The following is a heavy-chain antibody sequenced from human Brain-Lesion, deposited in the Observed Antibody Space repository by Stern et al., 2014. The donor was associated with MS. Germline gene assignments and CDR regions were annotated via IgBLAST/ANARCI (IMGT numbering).Heavy chain of an antibody. CDR2: IYYSGKT. CDR3: AGEEDIRYCSGGSCTGNWFDP. D-gene: IGHD2-15*01. Sequence: QLVESGPGLVKPSETLSLTCTVAGGSVSSTSYAWAWIRQPPGKGLEWIGTIYYSGKTYYSPPLKSRPPILIDTSKNQFPLRRGFVTAADTAVYYCAGEEDIRYCSGGSCTGNWFDPWGQGTLVTVSS. J-gene: IGHJ5*02. CDR1: GGSVSSTSYA. V-gene: IGHV4-39*01.